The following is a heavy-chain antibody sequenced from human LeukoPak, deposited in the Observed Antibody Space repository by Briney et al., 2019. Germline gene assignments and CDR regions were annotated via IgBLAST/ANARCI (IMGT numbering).Heavy chain of an antibody. D-gene: IGHD3-3*01. CDR3: ARLGWGGSYYFDY. J-gene: IGHJ4*02. CDR1: GGSISSYY. Sequence: PSETLSLTCTVSGGSISSYYWSWIRQPAGKGLEWIGRIDTSGSTNYNLSLKSRVTMSVDTSKNQFSLKLSSVTAADTAVYYCARLGWGGSYYFDYWAREPWSPSPQ. V-gene: IGHV4-4*07. CDR2: IDTSGST.